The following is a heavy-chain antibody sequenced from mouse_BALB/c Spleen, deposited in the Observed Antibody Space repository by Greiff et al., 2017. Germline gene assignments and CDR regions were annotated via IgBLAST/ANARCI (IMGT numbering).Heavy chain of an antibody. V-gene: IGHV1-54*01. CDR3: ARPDGNYEGFAY. J-gene: IGHJ3*01. D-gene: IGHD2-1*01. CDR2: INPGSGGT. Sequence: QVQLQQSGAELVRPGTSVKVSCKASGYAFTNYLIEWVKQRPGQGLEWIGVINPGSGGTNYNEKFKGKATLTADKSSSTAYMQLSSLTSDDSAVYFCARPDGNYEGFAYWGQGTLVTVSA. CDR1: GYAFTNYL.